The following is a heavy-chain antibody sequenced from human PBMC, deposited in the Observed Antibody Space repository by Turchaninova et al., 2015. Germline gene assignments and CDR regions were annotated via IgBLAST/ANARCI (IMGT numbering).Heavy chain of an antibody. D-gene: IGHD6-13*01. Sequence: QVQLQESGPGLVTLSQSLRPPVTGLVAYASSGGSYGTWFRQKQGKGLEWLGYSDYSGSTDYNPSIKSLVTISVDTSKNQFSLKLSSVTAADTAVYYCARVSIAAAGTFYYGMDVWGQGTTVTVSS. V-gene: IGHV4-31*01. CDR2: SDYSGST. CDR1: VAYASSGGSY. CDR3: ARVSIAAAGTFYYGMDV. J-gene: IGHJ6*02.